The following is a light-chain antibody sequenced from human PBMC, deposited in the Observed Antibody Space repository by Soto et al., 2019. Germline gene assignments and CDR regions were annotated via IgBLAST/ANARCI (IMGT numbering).Light chain of an antibody. J-gene: IGKJ1*01. CDR3: QQRSNSPAT. CDR1: QRVSSY. CDR2: DAS. V-gene: IGKV3-11*01. Sequence: EIVLTQSPATLSLSPGERATLSCRASQRVSSYLAWYQQKPGQAPRLLIYDASNRATGIPARFSGSGSGTDFTLTISSLEPEDFAVYYCQQRSNSPATFGQGTKVEIK.